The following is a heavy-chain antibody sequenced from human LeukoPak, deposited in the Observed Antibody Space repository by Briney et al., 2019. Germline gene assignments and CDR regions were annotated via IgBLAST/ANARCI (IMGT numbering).Heavy chain of an antibody. Sequence: GGSLRLSCAASGFTFSNYDMNWVRQAPGKGLEWVSHISSGGSIKYYADSLKGRFTISRDNAKNSLYLQMNSLRAEDTAVYYCAKDPRYYDILTGYYFGTPYWGQGTLVTVSS. V-gene: IGHV3-48*03. CDR3: AKDPRYYDILTGYYFGTPY. CDR2: ISSGGSIK. D-gene: IGHD3-9*01. CDR1: GFTFSNYD. J-gene: IGHJ4*02.